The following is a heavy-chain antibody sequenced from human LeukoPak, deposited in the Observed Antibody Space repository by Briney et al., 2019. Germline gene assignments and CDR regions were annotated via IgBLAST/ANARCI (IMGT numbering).Heavy chain of an antibody. D-gene: IGHD3-10*01. J-gene: IGHJ5*02. CDR1: GYTFTSYY. Sequence: ASVKVSCKASGYTFTSYYMHWVRQAPGQGLEWMGLINPTGGSTGYAQKFQGRVTMTRDMSTSTAYMELRSLRSDDTAVYYCARDPGLQWFDPWGQGTLVTVSS. CDR3: ARDPGLQWFDP. CDR2: INPTGGST. V-gene: IGHV1-46*01.